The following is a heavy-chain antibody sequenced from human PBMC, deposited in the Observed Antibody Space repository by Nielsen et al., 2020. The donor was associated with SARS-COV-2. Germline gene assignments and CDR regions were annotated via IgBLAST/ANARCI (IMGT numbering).Heavy chain of an antibody. Sequence: GESLKISCAASGFTFSDYYMSWIRQAPGKGLEWVSYISSSSSYTNYADSVKGRFTISRDNAKNSLYLQMNSLRAEDTAVYYCASGSSVSPPHYWGQGTLVTVSS. D-gene: IGHD6-19*01. CDR1: GFTFSDYY. CDR2: ISSSSSYT. J-gene: IGHJ4*02. CDR3: ASGSSVSPPHY. V-gene: IGHV3-11*03.